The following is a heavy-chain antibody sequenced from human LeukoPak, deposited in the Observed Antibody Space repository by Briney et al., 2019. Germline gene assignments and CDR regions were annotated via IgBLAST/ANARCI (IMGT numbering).Heavy chain of an antibody. Sequence: SETLSLTCTVSGGSISSYYWSWIRQPAGKGLDWIGRIYTSGSTNYNPSLKSRVTMSVDTSKNQFSLKLSSVTAAATAVYYCARSTVTFPLAYYFDYWGQGTLVTVSS. V-gene: IGHV4-4*07. CDR3: ARSTVTFPLAYYFDY. CDR2: IYTSGST. J-gene: IGHJ4*02. D-gene: IGHD5/OR15-5a*01. CDR1: GGSISSYY.